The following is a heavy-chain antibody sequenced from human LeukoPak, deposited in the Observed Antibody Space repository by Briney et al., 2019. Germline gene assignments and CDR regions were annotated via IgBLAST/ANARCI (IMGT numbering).Heavy chain of an antibody. Sequence: GSSVKVSCKAAGGTFSSYAISWVRQAPGQGLEWVGRIIPILGIANYAQKFQGRVPITASKSTSTAYMELSSLRSEDTAVYYCARDISATYLGASWRQETLVTVSS. CDR1: GGTFSSYA. CDR3: ARDISATYLGAS. J-gene: IGHJ5*02. D-gene: IGHD5-12*01. V-gene: IGHV1-69*04. CDR2: IIPILGIA.